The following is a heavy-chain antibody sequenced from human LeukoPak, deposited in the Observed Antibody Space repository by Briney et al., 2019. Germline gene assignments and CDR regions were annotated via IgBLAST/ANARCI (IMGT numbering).Heavy chain of an antibody. V-gene: IGHV3-33*01. D-gene: IGHD3-16*02. CDR2: IWYDGSDK. Sequence: GGSLRLSCAASGFTFSSYGMHWVRQAPGKGLEWVAAIWYDGSDKYYADSVKGRFTISRDNSKNTMYLQMNSLRAEDTAVYYCARPYDYIWGSYHDWGQGTLVTVPS. CDR1: GFTFSSYG. J-gene: IGHJ4*02. CDR3: ARPYDYIWGSYHD.